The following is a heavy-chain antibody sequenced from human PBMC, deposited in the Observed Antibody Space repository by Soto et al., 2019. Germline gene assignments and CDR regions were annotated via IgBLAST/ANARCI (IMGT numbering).Heavy chain of an antibody. D-gene: IGHD6-13*01. V-gene: IGHV6-1*01. J-gene: IGHJ5*02. CDR2: TYFRSKWYN. CDR3: ARDGILAAAGTMRGWFDP. CDR1: GDIVSSNSAA. Sequence: SPTLSLTCAMSGDIVSSNSAACGWVRPSPSRGLEWLGRTYFRSKWYNDNAVSVKSRITINPDPSKNQFTLQLNSVTPEDTAEYYCARDGILAAAGTMRGWFDPWGQGTLVTVSS.